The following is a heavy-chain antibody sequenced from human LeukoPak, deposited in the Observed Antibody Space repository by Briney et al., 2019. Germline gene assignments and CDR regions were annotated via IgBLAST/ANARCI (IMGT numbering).Heavy chain of an antibody. Sequence: ASVKISCQASGYTFTNYAIHWVRLAPGQGLEWMGWISAGDGNTKYSQKFQGRVVITRDKSATTAYMELSSLRSEDTAVYHCARGIWTGRTNYYFDNWGQGTLVTVSS. V-gene: IGHV1-3*01. CDR2: ISAGDGNT. CDR3: ARGIWTGRTNYYFDN. D-gene: IGHD3/OR15-3a*01. J-gene: IGHJ4*02. CDR1: GYTFTNYA.